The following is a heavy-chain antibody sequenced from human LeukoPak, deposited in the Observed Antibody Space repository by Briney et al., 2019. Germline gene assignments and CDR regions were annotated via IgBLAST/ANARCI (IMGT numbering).Heavy chain of an antibody. CDR3: ARAAGPMSGYPYYYYYYMDV. J-gene: IGHJ6*03. D-gene: IGHD3-3*01. V-gene: IGHV3-21*01. Sequence: GGSLRLSCAASGFTFSSYSMNWVRQAPGKGLEWVSSISSSSSYIYYADSVKGRFTISRDNAKNSLYLQMNSLRAEDTAVYYCARAAGPMSGYPYYYYYYMDVWGKGTTVTVSS. CDR1: GFTFSSYS. CDR2: ISSSSSYI.